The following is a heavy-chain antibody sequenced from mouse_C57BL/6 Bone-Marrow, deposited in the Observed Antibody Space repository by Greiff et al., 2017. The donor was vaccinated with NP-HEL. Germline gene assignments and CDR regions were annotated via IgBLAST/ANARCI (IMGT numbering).Heavy chain of an antibody. V-gene: IGHV7-1*01. J-gene: IGHJ3*01. CDR2: SRNKANDYTT. CDR3: ARGGDYDGAFAY. Sequence: EVKLVESGGGLVQSGRSLRLSCATSGFTFSDFYMEWVRQAPGKGLEWIAASRNKANDYTTEYSASVKGRFIVSRDTSQSILYLQMNALRAEDTAIYYCARGGDYDGAFAYWGQGTLVTVSA. D-gene: IGHD2-4*01. CDR1: GFTFSDFY.